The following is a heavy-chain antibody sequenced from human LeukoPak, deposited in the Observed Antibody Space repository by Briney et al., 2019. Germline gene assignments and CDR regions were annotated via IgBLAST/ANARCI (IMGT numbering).Heavy chain of an antibody. V-gene: IGHV3-23*01. Sequence: GGSLRLSCAASGFSSSRYGMSWVRQAPGKGLEWVSAIGPGGNTYYADSVKGQFTISRDNSKNTVYLQMNSLRAEDTEDTAVYYCAKGGGGYLDYWGQGALVIVSS. CDR2: IGPGGNT. CDR1: GFSSSRYG. CDR3: AKGGGGYLDY. J-gene: IGHJ4*02. D-gene: IGHD3-10*01.